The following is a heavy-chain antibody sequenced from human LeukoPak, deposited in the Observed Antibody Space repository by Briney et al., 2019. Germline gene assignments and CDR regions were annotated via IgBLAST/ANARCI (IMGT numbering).Heavy chain of an antibody. V-gene: IGHV3-23*01. CDR3: AKVDSTGDYYYYYGMDV. D-gene: IGHD4-4*01. CDR2: ISGSGGST. J-gene: IGHJ6*02. CDR1: GFTFSSYA. Sequence: PGGSLRLSCAASGFTFSSYAMSWVRQAPGKGLEWVSAISGSGGSTYYADSVKGRFTISRDNSKNTLYLQMNSLRAEDTAVYYCAKVDSTGDYYYYYGMDVWGQGTTVTVSS.